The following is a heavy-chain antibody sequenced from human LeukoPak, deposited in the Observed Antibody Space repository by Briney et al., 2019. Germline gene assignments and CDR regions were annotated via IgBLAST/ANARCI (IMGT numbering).Heavy chain of an antibody. CDR3: ARDFRYSGSYHHWFDP. D-gene: IGHD1-26*01. Sequence: KPGGSLRLSCAASGFTFSAYSINWVRQAPGRGLEWVSSISSGGTYIYYADSVKGRFTISRDNAKNSLSLQMNSLRAEDTAVYYCARDFRYSGSYHHWFDPWGQGTLVTVSS. J-gene: IGHJ5*02. V-gene: IGHV3-21*01. CDR2: ISSGGTYI. CDR1: GFTFSAYS.